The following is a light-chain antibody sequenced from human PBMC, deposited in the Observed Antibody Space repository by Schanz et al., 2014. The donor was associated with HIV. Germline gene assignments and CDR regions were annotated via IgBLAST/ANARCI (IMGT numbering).Light chain of an antibody. CDR3: CSYAGSSTYVV. CDR1: SSDVGTYDY. Sequence: QSALTQPASVSGSPGQSITISCTGTSSDVGTYDYVSWYQQHPGKAPKLIIFDVSDRPSGVSNRFSGSKSGNTASLTISGLQDEDEADYYCCSYAGSSTYVVFGGGTKLTVL. J-gene: IGLJ2*01. CDR2: DVS. V-gene: IGLV2-14*03.